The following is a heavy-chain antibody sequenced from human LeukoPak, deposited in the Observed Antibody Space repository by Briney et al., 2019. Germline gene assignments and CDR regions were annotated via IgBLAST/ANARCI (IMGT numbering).Heavy chain of an antibody. Sequence: GGSLRLSCAASGFTFSDYYMSWIRQAPGKGLEWVSYISGSGNTIYYADSVKGRFTISRDNAKNSVYLHMDSLRADDTAVYYCATDVGQLWSPDNWGQGTLVTVSS. V-gene: IGHV3-11*01. CDR2: ISGSGNTI. CDR3: ATDVGQLWSPDN. J-gene: IGHJ4*02. D-gene: IGHD5-18*01. CDR1: GFTFSDYY.